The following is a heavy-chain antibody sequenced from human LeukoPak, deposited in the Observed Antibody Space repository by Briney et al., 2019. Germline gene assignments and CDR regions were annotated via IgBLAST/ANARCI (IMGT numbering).Heavy chain of an antibody. CDR1: GGSISSTSYY. J-gene: IGHJ3*02. D-gene: IGHD2-2*01. V-gene: IGHV4-39*07. CDR3: AISAMDAFDI. CDR2: IYHSGST. Sequence: PSETLSLTCTVSGGSISSTSYYWGWIRQPPGKGLEWIGSIYHSGSTYYNPSLKGRVTISGDTSKNQFSLKLSSVTAADTAVYYCAISAMDAFDIWGQGTMVTVSS.